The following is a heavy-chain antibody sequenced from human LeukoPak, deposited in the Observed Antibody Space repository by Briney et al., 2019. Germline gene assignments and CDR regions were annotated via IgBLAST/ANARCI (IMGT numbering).Heavy chain of an antibody. J-gene: IGHJ4*02. CDR2: IWYDGSNK. CDR1: GFTLSSYG. D-gene: IGHD1-14*01. CDR3: ARDRTPGDFAAFDY. Sequence: PGRSLRLSCAASGFTLSSYGMHWVRQAPGKGLEWVAVIWYDGSNKYYADSVKGRLTISRDNSKNTLYLQMNSLRAEDTAVYYCARDRTPGDFAAFDYWGQGTLVTVSS. V-gene: IGHV3-33*01.